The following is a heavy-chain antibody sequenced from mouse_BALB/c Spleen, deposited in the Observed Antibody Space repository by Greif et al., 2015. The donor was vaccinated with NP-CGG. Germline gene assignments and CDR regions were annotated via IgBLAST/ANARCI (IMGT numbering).Heavy chain of an antibody. Sequence: QVQLQQPGAELAKPGASVKMSCKASGYTFTSYWMHWVKQRPGQGLEWIGYINPSTGYTEYNQKFKDKATLTADKSSSTACMQLSSLTSEDSAVYYCASSYYYGSSYYAMDYWGQGTSVTVSS. J-gene: IGHJ4*01. CDR2: INPSTGYT. CDR3: ASSYYYGSSYYAMDY. D-gene: IGHD1-1*01. V-gene: IGHV1-7*01. CDR1: GYTFTSYW.